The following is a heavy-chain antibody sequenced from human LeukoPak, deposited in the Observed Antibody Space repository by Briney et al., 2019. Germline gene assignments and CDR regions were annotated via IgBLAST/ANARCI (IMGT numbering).Heavy chain of an antibody. J-gene: IGHJ5*02. CDR1: GFTFSSYE. D-gene: IGHD6-13*01. CDR2: ISSSGSTI. V-gene: IGHV3-48*03. CDR3: GSSSSWYPIWFDP. Sequence: PGGSLRLSCAASGFTFSSYEMNWVRQSPGKGLEWVSYISSSGSTIYYADSVKGRFTISRDNAKNSLYLQMNSLRAEDTAVYYCGSSSSWYPIWFDPWGQGTLVTVSS.